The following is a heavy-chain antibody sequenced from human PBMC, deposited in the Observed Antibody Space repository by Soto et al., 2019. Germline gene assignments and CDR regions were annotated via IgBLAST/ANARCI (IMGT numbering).Heavy chain of an antibody. CDR2: IYYSGST. J-gene: IGHJ6*02. V-gene: IGHV4-30-4*01. D-gene: IGHD3-22*01. Sequence: SETLSLTCTVSGGSISSGDYYWSWIRQPPGKGLEWIGYIYYSGSTYYNPSLKSRVTISVDTSKNQFSLKLSSVTAADTAVYYCAAQKAYYYDSSGYVMYVWGQGTTVTVSS. CDR3: AAQKAYYYDSSGYVMYV. CDR1: GGSISSGDYY.